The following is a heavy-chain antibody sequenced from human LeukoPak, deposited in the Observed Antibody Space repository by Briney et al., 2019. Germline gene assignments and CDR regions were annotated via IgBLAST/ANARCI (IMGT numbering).Heavy chain of an antibody. CDR3: TRGGVDY. CDR1: EFSVGSNY. J-gene: IGHJ4*02. Sequence: GGSLRLSCAASEFSVGSNYMTWVRQAPGKGLVWVSRINGDGSTTTYADSVKGRFTISRDNAKNTLYLQMNSLRVEDTAVYYCTRGGVDYWGQGTLVTVSS. V-gene: IGHV3-74*01. CDR2: INGDGSTT.